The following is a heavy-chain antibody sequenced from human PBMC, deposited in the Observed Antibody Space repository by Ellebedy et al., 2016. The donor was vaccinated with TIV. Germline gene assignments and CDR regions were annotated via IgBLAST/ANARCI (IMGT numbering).Heavy chain of an antibody. V-gene: IGHV3-23*05. CDR2: IVSSGREA. D-gene: IGHD3-9*01. Sequence: GGSLRLXXAASGFTFSDSTMTWVRQAPGKGLEWVATIVSSGREAYYADPLKGRFTISRDNSKNTLYLQMNSLRAEDTAVYYCATLRGYDILTGYLPRYFDLWGRGTLVTVSS. CDR3: ATLRGYDILTGYLPRYFDL. J-gene: IGHJ2*01. CDR1: GFTFSDST.